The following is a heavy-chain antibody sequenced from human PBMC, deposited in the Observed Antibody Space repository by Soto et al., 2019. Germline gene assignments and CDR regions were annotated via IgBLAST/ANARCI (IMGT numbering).Heavy chain of an antibody. CDR2: IIPIFGTA. CDR1: GGTFSSYA. Sequence: GASVKVSCKASGGTFSSYAISWVRQAHGQGLEWMGGIIPIFGTANYAQKFQGRVTITADESTSTAYMELSSLRSEDTAVYYCASKLFDYYDSSGYYYSFDYWGQGTLVTVSS. J-gene: IGHJ4*02. D-gene: IGHD3-22*01. V-gene: IGHV1-69*13. CDR3: ASKLFDYYDSSGYYYSFDY.